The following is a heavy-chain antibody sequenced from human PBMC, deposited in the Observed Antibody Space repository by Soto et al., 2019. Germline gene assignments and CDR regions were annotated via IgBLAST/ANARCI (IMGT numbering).Heavy chain of an antibody. D-gene: IGHD3-16*01. Sequence: EVQLVESGGGLVEPGGSLRLSCAASGFTFNGAWMNWVRQAPGKGLEWVGRVKSKIDGGTIDYAAPVKGRFTISRDDSRNTVSLQMTSLRTEDSAMYYCIPDLADWGAYALDYWVQGTLVTVSS. CDR1: GFTFNGAW. V-gene: IGHV3-15*07. J-gene: IGHJ4*02. CDR2: VKSKIDGGTI. CDR3: IPDLADWGAYALDY.